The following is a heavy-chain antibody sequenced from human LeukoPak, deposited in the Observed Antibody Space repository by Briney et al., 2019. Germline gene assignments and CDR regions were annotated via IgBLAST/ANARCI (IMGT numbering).Heavy chain of an antibody. CDR1: GYTLTELS. V-gene: IGHV1-24*01. CDR2: FDPEDGET. D-gene: IGHD3-3*01. Sequence: GASVKVSCKVSGYTLTELSMHWVRQAPGKGLEWMGGFDPEDGETIYAQKFQGRVTMTEDTSTDTAYMELSSLRSEDTAVYYRATARSYDFWSGYYGRYYFDYWGQGTLVTVSS. CDR3: ATARSYDFWSGYYGRYYFDY. J-gene: IGHJ4*02.